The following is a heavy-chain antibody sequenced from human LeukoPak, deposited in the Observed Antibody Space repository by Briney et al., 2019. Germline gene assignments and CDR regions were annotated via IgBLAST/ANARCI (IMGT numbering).Heavy chain of an antibody. J-gene: IGHJ4*02. D-gene: IGHD3-16*02. CDR2: IYYSGST. Sequence: SETLSLTCTVSGGSISSYYWSWIRQPPGKGLEWIGYIYYSGSTNYNPSLKSRVTISVDTSKNQFSLKLSSVTAADPAVYYCAREARMITFGGVIAILFDYWGQGTLVTVSS. V-gene: IGHV4-59*01. CDR1: GGSISSYY. CDR3: AREARMITFGGVIAILFDY.